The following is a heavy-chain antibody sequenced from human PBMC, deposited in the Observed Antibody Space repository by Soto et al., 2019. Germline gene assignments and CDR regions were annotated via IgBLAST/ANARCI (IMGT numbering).Heavy chain of an antibody. CDR2: IYYSGST. Sequence: PSETLSLTCTVSGGSVSSGSYYWSWIRQPPGKGLEWIGYIYYSGSTNYNPSLKSRVTISVDTSKNQFSLKLSSVTAADTAVYYCARAIRYFDYWGQGTLVTVSS. CDR3: ARAIRYFDY. CDR1: GGSVSSGSYY. J-gene: IGHJ4*02. D-gene: IGHD3-9*01. V-gene: IGHV4-61*01.